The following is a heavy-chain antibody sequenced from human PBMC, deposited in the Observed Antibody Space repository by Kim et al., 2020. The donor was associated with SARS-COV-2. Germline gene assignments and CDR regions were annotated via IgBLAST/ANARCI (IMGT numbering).Heavy chain of an antibody. Sequence: ASVKVSCKASVYTFTRYGISWVRQAPGQGLEWMGWISAYNGNTNYAQKLQGRVTMTTDTSTSTAYMELRSLRSDDTAVYYFAGTPSGSYRGGWYFDLWGRGTLVTVSS. J-gene: IGHJ2*01. CDR1: VYTFTRYG. V-gene: IGHV1-18*01. D-gene: IGHD1-26*01. CDR2: ISAYNGNT. CDR3: AGTPSGSYRGGWYFDL.